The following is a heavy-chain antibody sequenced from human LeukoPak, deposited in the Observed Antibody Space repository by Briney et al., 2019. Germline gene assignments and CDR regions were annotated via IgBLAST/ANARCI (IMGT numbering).Heavy chain of an antibody. CDR3: ARHMGQWLVPNYFDY. D-gene: IGHD6-19*01. V-gene: IGHV4-34*01. Sequence: PSETLSLTCAVYAGSFSGYYWSWIRQPPGKGLEWIGEINHSGSTNYNPSLKSRVTISVDTSKNQFSLKLSSVTAADTAVYYCARHMGQWLVPNYFDYWGQGTLVTVSS. J-gene: IGHJ4*02. CDR1: AGSFSGYY. CDR2: INHSGST.